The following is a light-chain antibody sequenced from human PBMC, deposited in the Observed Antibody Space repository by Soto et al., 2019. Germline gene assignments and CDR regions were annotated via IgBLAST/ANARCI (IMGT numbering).Light chain of an antibody. Sequence: QSALTQPASVSGSPGQSITISCTGTSSDVGSYNLVSWYQQHPGKAPKLMIYEVSKRPSGVSNRFSGSKSGNTASLTISGLQAEDEADYYCCSYAGSSTWVFGGGTQLPS. J-gene: IGLJ3*02. CDR3: CSYAGSSTWV. CDR1: SSDVGSYNL. V-gene: IGLV2-23*02. CDR2: EVS.